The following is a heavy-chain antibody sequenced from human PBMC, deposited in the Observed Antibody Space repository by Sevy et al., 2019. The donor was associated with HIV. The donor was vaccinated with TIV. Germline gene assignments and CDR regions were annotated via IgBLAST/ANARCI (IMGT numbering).Heavy chain of an antibody. D-gene: IGHD5-12*01. V-gene: IGHV3-30-3*01. CDR1: GFTFGSYT. J-gene: IGHJ4*02. CDR3: ARDNSGYFFFDY. Sequence: GGSLRLSCAASGFTFGSYTLHWVRQAPGKGLEWVALISQTYDGSKKYYIGSVQCRFTNSRDNSKNTLFLQMDSPRPEDTAVYYCARDNSGYFFFDYWGQGTLVTVSS. CDR2: ISQTYDGSKK.